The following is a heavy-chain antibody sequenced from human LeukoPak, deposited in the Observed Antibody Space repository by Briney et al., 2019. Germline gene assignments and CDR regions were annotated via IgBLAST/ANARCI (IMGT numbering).Heavy chain of an antibody. V-gene: IGHV4-59*08. J-gene: IGHJ6*02. D-gene: IGHD3-10*01. CDR3: ARLSKYGSGTYYPDV. CDR2: IYYSGST. CDR1: GGSISGYY. Sequence: PSETLSLTCTVSGGSISGYYWRWIRQPPGKGLDWIGYIYYSGSTNYNPSLKSRVTISVDTSKNQFSLNLSSVSAADTAVYYCARLSKYGSGTYYPDVWGQGTTVSVSS.